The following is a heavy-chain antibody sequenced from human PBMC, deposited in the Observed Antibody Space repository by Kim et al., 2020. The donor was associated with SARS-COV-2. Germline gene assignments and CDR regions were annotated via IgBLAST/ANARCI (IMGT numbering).Heavy chain of an antibody. V-gene: IGHV1-3*01. CDR3: ARMTAADINGVSYYYYGMDV. J-gene: IGHJ6*02. CDR2: INAGNGNT. CDR1: GYTFTSYA. Sequence: ASVKVSCKASGYTFTSYAMHWVRQAPGQRLEWMGWINAGNGNTKYSQKFQGRVTITRDTSASTAYMELSSLRCEDTAVYYCARMTAADINGVSYYYYGMDVWGQGTTVTVSS. D-gene: IGHD2-2*01.